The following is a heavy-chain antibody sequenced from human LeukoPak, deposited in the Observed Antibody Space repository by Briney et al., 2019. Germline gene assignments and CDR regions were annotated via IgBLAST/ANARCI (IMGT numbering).Heavy chain of an antibody. J-gene: IGHJ4*02. V-gene: IGHV3-21*01. CDR3: ASGLVDLYYRSGSYYYFDY. D-gene: IGHD3-10*01. CDR1: GFTFSSYS. Sequence: PGGSLRLSCAASGFTFSSYSMNWVRQAPGKGLEWVSSISSSSSYIYYADSVKGRFTISRDNAKNSLYLQMNSLRAEDTAVYYCASGLVDLYYRSGSYYYFDYWGQGTLVTVSS. CDR2: ISSSSSYI.